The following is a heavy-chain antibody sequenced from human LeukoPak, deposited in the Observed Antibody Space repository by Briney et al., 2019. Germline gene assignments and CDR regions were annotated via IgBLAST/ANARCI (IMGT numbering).Heavy chain of an antibody. Sequence: ASVKVSCKASGYTFTGYYMHWVRQAPGQGLEWMGRINPNSGGTNYAQKFQGRVTMTRDTSISTAYMELSRLRSDDTAVYYCARDPIPAGISYYFDYWGQGTLVTVSS. CDR2: INPNSGGT. CDR3: ARDPIPAGISYYFDY. CDR1: GYTFTGYY. J-gene: IGHJ4*02. D-gene: IGHD2-2*02. V-gene: IGHV1-2*06.